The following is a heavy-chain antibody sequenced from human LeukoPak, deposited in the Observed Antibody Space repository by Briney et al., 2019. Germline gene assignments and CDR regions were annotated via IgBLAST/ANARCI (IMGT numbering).Heavy chain of an antibody. D-gene: IGHD2-15*01. CDR3: ASHGGGGFDY. Sequence: SETLSLTCTVSGGSISSSSYYWGWIRQPPGKGLEWIGSIYYSGSTYYNPSLKSRVTISVDTSKNQFSRKLSSVTAADTAVYSCASHGGGGFDYWGKGTLVTVSS. CDR2: IYYSGST. V-gene: IGHV4-39*01. CDR1: GGSISSSSYY. J-gene: IGHJ4*02.